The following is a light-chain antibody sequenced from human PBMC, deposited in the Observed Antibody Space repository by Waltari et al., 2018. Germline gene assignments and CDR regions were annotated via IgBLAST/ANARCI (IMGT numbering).Light chain of an antibody. CDR3: SSYTGSSTREV. CDR1: NSDVGAYNS. J-gene: IGLJ1*01. Sequence: QSALTQPASVSGSPGQSITISCTGTNSDVGAYNSVSWYQQHPGKAPKLMISAVSNRPSGVSDRFSGSKSGNTASLTISGLQAEDEADYYCSSYTGSSTREVFGTGTRVTVL. CDR2: AVS. V-gene: IGLV2-14*01.